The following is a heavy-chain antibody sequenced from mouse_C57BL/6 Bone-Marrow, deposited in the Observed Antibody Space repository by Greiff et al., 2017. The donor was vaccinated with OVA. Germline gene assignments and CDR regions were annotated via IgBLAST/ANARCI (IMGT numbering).Heavy chain of an antibody. CDR3: TRHYYCSNFAY. Sequence: VQLQQSGTVLARPGASVKMSCKTSGYTFTSYWMHWVNQRPGQGLEWIGAIYPGNSDTSYNQKFKGKATLTAVTSASTAYMELSSLTNEDSAVYYCTRHYYCSNFAYWGQGTLVTVSA. V-gene: IGHV1-5*01. J-gene: IGHJ3*01. D-gene: IGHD1-1*01. CDR2: IYPGNSDT. CDR1: GYTFTSYW.